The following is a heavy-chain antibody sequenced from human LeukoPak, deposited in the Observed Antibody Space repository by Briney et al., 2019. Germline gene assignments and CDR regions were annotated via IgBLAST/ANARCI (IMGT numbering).Heavy chain of an antibody. Sequence: GASVKVSCKASGGTFSSYAISWVRQAPGQGLEWMGRIIPILGIANYAQKFQGRVTITADKSTSTAYMELSSLRSEDTAVYYCAKDGKGGSTSCYNPWGQGTLVTVSS. V-gene: IGHV1-69*04. D-gene: IGHD2-2*02. CDR2: IIPILGIA. CDR1: GGTFSSYA. J-gene: IGHJ4*02. CDR3: AKDGKGGSTSCYNP.